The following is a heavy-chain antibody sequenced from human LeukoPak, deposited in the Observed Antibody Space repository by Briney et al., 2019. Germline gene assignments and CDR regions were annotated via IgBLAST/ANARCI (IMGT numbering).Heavy chain of an antibody. CDR1: GGSLSGYY. CDR2: INHIGST. V-gene: IGHV4-34*01. D-gene: IGHD2-15*01. CDR3: ARGVYCSGGNCYFPFDY. Sequence: PSETLSLTCAVYGGSLSGYYWSWIRQPPGKGLEWIGEINHIGSTNYNPSLKSRVTISVDTSKNQFSLNLSSVTAADTAVYYCARGVYCSGGNCYFPFDYWGQGTLVTVSS. J-gene: IGHJ4*02.